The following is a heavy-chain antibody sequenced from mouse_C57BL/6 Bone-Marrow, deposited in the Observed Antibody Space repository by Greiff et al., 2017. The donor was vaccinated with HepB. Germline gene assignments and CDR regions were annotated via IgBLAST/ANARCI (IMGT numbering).Heavy chain of an antibody. D-gene: IGHD3-3*01. V-gene: IGHV5-12*01. Sequence: EVKLVESGGGLVQPGGSLKLSCAASGFTFSDYYMYWVRQTPEKRLEWFAYISNGGGSTYYPDTVKGRFTISRDNAKNTLYLQMSRLKSEDTAMYYCAREGDVDWYFDVWGTGTTVTVSS. CDR1: GFTFSDYY. J-gene: IGHJ1*03. CDR2: ISNGGGST. CDR3: AREGDVDWYFDV.